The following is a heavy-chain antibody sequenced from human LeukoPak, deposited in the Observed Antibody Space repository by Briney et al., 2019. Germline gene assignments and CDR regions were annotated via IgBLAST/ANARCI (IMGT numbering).Heavy chain of an antibody. CDR3: ARGQVTGTTRSLDY. D-gene: IGHD1-7*01. Sequence: GASVKVSCKASGGTFSSYAISWVRQAPGQGLEWMGGIIPIFGTANYAQKFQGRVTITTDESTSTAYMELSSLRSEDTAVYYCARGQVTGTTRSLDYWGQGTLVTVSS. J-gene: IGHJ4*02. V-gene: IGHV1-69*05. CDR2: IIPIFGTA. CDR1: GGTFSSYA.